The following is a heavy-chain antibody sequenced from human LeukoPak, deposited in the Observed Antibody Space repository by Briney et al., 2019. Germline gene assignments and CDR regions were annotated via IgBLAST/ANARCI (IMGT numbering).Heavy chain of an antibody. J-gene: IGHJ5*02. Sequence: PSETLSLTCTVSGGSISSDNYQWSWIRQPPGKGLEWIGYINYSGSTYYNPSLKSRVTISVDTSKNHFSLKLSSVTAADTAVYCCARYGSGSTWFDPWGQGTLVTVSS. CDR3: ARYGSGSTWFDP. D-gene: IGHD3-10*01. CDR1: GGSISSDNYQ. CDR2: INYSGST. V-gene: IGHV4-30-4*01.